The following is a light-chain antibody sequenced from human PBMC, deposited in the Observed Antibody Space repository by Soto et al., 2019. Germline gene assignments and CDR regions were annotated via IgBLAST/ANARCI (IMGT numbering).Light chain of an antibody. CDR2: DAS. Sequence: DIVLTQSPGTLSLSPGERATLSCRASQSVRSRYLAWYQQKAGQAPMLLIYDASIRATGIPDLFSGSGSGTYFTLTSSRLEPEYFAEYYCQQYGSPDTFGGGTKVEIK. CDR1: QSVRSRY. J-gene: IGKJ4*01. CDR3: QQYGSPDT. V-gene: IGKV3-20*01.